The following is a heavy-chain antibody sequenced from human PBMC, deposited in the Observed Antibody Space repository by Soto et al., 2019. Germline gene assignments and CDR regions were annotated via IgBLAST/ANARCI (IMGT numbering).Heavy chain of an antibody. V-gene: IGHV3-30*18. D-gene: IGHD2-15*01. CDR1: GFTFSSYG. CDR2: ISYDGSNK. Sequence: GGSLRLSCAASGFTFSSYGMHWVRQAPGKGLEWVAVISYDGSNKYYADSVKGRFTISRDNSKNTLYLHMNSLRAEDTAVYYCAKSGGSLKGHYYYYGMDVWGQGTTVTVSS. J-gene: IGHJ6*02. CDR3: AKSGGSLKGHYYYYGMDV.